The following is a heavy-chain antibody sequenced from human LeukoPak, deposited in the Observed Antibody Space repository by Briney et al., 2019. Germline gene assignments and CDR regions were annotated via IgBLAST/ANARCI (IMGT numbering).Heavy chain of an antibody. Sequence: SETLSLTCTVSGGSVSSSNYHWAWIRQSPGMGLEWIGTLYSTGITSQNPDASLKSRLSISVDTSKNQFSLRLSSVTAADTAVYYCAREGPKVGARPYYFDSWGQGTLVTVSS. D-gene: IGHD1-26*01. J-gene: IGHJ4*02. V-gene: IGHV4-39*07. CDR1: GGSVSSSNYH. CDR2: LYSTGIT. CDR3: AREGPKVGARPYYFDS.